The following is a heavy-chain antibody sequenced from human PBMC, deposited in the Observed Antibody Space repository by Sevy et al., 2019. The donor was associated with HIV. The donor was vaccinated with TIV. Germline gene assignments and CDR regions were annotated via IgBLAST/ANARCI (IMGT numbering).Heavy chain of an antibody. CDR2: ISAYNGST. V-gene: IGHV1-18*01. CDR3: ARDLGYYYDSSGYYYGY. D-gene: IGHD3-22*01. J-gene: IGHJ4*02. CDR1: GYTFTSYG. Sequence: ASVKVSCKASGYTFTSYGISWVRQAPGQGLEWMGWISAYNGSTNYAQKLQGRVTMTTDTSTSTAYMELRSLRSDDTAVYYCARDLGYYYDSSGYYYGYWGQGTLVTVSS.